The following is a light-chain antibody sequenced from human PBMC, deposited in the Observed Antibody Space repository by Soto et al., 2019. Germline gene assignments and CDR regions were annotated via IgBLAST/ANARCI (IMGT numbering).Light chain of an antibody. CDR1: QSVSSN. V-gene: IGKV3-15*01. CDR2: GAS. Sequence: EIVMTQSPATLSVSPGERATLSCWASQSVSSNLAWYQRKPGQAPRLLIYGASTRATGIPVRFSGSGSGTEFTLTICGLQSEDFAVYYCQQYNNWPGTFGQGTKV. CDR3: QQYNNWPGT. J-gene: IGKJ1*01.